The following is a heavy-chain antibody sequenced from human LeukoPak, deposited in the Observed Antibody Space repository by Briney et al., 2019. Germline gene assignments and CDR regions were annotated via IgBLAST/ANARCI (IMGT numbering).Heavy chain of an antibody. D-gene: IGHD3-10*01. Sequence: PSETLSLTCTVSGGSISSSNYYWSWIRQPAGKGLEWIGRIYTSGTTSYNPSLKSRVTISIYAAKNQFSLKLSSVTAADTAVYYCARGLWFGDETPPYFDYWGQGTLVTVSS. V-gene: IGHV4-61*02. CDR1: GGSISSSNYY. J-gene: IGHJ4*02. CDR3: ARGLWFGDETPPYFDY. CDR2: IYTSGTT.